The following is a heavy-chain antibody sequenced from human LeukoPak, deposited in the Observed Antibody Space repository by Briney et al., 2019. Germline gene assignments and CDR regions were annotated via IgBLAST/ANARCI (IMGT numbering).Heavy chain of an antibody. CDR2: IYYRGST. Sequence: PSETLSLTCTVSGGSISSSSYYWGWIRQPPGMGLEWIGSIYYRGSTYYNPSLKSRVTISVDTSKNQFSLKLSSVTAADTAVYYCARYSSGWPGALDVWGQGTTVTVSS. CDR1: GGSISSSSYY. V-gene: IGHV4-39*07. CDR3: ARYSSGWPGALDV. D-gene: IGHD6-19*01. J-gene: IGHJ6*02.